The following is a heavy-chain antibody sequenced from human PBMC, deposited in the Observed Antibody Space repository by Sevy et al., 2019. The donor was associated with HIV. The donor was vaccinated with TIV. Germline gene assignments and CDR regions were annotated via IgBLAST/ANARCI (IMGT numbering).Heavy chain of an antibody. Sequence: GGSLRLSCAVSGFTFSTYAMHWVRQAPGKGLECVAIVLSDGSEINYADSVKGRFTISRDNSRNTLYLQMNSLRAEDTALYYCARDQLGSIDYWGQGTLVTVSS. D-gene: IGHD7-27*01. J-gene: IGHJ4*02. CDR1: GFTFSTYA. V-gene: IGHV3-30-3*01. CDR2: VLSDGSEI. CDR3: ARDQLGSIDY.